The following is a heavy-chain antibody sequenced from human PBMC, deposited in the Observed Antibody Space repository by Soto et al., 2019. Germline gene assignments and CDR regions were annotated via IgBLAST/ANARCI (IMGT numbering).Heavy chain of an antibody. CDR3: ARGAWYAWSYYFDY. Sequence: GGSLRLSCAASGFTVSSNYMSWVRQAPGKGLGWVSVIYSGGSTYYADSVKGRFTISRDNSKNTLYLQMNSLRAEDTAVYYCARGAWYAWSYYFDYWGQGTLVTVSS. CDR2: IYSGGST. CDR1: GFTVSSNY. D-gene: IGHD2-2*01. V-gene: IGHV3-53*01. J-gene: IGHJ4*02.